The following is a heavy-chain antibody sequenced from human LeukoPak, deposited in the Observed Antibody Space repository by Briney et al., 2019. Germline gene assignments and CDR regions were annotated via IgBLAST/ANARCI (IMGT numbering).Heavy chain of an antibody. V-gene: IGHV3-23*01. CDR2: ISASGGTT. D-gene: IGHD1-26*01. Sequence: GGSLRVSCAASGFTFSTYSMSWVRQAPGKGLEWVSAISASGGTTYYADSVKGRLTISRDNSKHTVYLEMNSLRAEDTAVYYCAKFRDSGSPRGGFDPWGQGTLVTVSS. CDR1: GFTFSTYS. CDR3: AKFRDSGSPRGGFDP. J-gene: IGHJ5*02.